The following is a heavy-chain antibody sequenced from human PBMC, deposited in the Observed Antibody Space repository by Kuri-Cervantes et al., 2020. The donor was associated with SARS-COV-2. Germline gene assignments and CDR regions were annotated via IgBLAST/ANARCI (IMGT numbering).Heavy chain of an antibody. J-gene: IGHJ4*02. CDR3: ARDRNPYSYGPLFDY. CDR1: GYTFTSYG. V-gene: IGHV1-18*04. D-gene: IGHD5-18*01. Sequence: GGSLRLSCKASGYTFTSYGISWVRQAPGQGLEWMGWISAYNGNTNYAQKLQGRVTMTTDTSTSTAYMELRSLRSDDTAVYYCARDRNPYSYGPLFDYWGQGTLVTVSS. CDR2: ISAYNGNT.